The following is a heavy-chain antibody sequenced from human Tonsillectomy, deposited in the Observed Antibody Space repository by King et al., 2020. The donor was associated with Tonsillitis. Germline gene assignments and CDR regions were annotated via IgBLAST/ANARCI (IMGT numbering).Heavy chain of an antibody. CDR3: ARSSGWYFDY. CDR1: GGSISSYY. V-gene: IGHV4-59*01. J-gene: IGHJ4*02. D-gene: IGHD6-19*01. Sequence: QLQESGPGLVKPSETLSLTCTVSGGSISSYYWSWIRQPPGKGLEWLGYIYYSGITNYNPSLKSRVTISVDTSKNQFSLKLSSVTAADTAVYYCARSSGWYFDYWGQGTLVTVSS. CDR2: IYYSGIT.